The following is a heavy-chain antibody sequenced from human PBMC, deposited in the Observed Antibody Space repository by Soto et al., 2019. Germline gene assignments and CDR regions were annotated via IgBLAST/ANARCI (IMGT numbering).Heavy chain of an antibody. CDR2: INHSGST. Sequence: SETLSLTCAVYGGSFSDYYWSWIRQPPGKGLEWIGEINHSGSTNYNPSLKSRVTISLDTSKNQFSLKLSSVTAADTAVYYCARVQLELRNIDYWGQGTLVTVSS. CDR1: GGSFSDYY. V-gene: IGHV4-34*01. D-gene: IGHD1-7*01. CDR3: ARVQLELRNIDY. J-gene: IGHJ4*02.